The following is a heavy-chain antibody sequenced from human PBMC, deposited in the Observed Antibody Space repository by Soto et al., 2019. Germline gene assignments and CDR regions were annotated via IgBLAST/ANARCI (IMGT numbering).Heavy chain of an antibody. CDR1: GGSISSGGYS. V-gene: IGHV4-31*11. CDR2: IYYSKST. CDR3: ARSVFP. Sequence: SETLCLTCAVSGGSISSGGYSWSWIRQPPGKGLEWIGYIYYSKSTYYNPSLKSRVTISLDTSKNQLSLKLTSVTAADTAVYYCARSVFPWGQGTLVTVSS. J-gene: IGHJ5*02.